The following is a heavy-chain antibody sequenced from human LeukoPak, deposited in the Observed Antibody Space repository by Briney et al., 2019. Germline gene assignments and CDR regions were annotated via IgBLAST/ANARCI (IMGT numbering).Heavy chain of an antibody. CDR3: AKAESGYYVDY. CDR1: GFTFSSYG. Sequence: PGRSLRLSCAASGFTFSSYGMHWVRQAPGKGLEWVAVISYDGSNKYYADSVKGRFTISRDNSKNTLYLQMNSLRADDTAVYYCAKAESGYYVDYWGQGTLVTVSS. D-gene: IGHD3-3*01. J-gene: IGHJ4*02. V-gene: IGHV3-30*18. CDR2: ISYDGSNK.